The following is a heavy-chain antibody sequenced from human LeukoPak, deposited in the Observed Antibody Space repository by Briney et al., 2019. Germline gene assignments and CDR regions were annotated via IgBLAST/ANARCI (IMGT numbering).Heavy chain of an antibody. CDR2: VIPIFGTA. CDR3: ALTVVTPGVDY. V-gene: IGHV1-69*13. Sequence: GASVKVSCKASGGTFSSYAISWVRQAPGQGLEWMGGVIPIFGTANYAQKFQGRVTITADESTSTAYMELSSLRSEDTAVYYCALTVVTPGVDYWGQGTLVTVSS. CDR1: GGTFSSYA. J-gene: IGHJ4*02. D-gene: IGHD4-23*01.